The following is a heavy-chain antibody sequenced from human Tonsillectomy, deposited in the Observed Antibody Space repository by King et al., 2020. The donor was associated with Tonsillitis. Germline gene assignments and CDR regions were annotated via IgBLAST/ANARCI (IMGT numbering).Heavy chain of an antibody. J-gene: IGHJ4*02. CDR1: GFTFSSYG. Sequence: VQLVESGGGVVQPGRSLRLSCAASGFTFSSYGMHWVRQAPGKGLEWVAVISYDGSNKYYADSVKGRFTISRDNSKNTLYLQMNSLRAEDTAVYYCAKLSSRTSFDYWGQGTLVTVSS. D-gene: IGHD3-16*02. CDR2: ISYDGSNK. CDR3: AKLSSRTSFDY. V-gene: IGHV3-30*18.